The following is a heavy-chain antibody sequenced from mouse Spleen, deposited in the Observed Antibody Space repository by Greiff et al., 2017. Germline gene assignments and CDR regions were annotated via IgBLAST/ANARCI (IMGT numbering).Heavy chain of an antibody. J-gene: IGHJ2*01. V-gene: IGHV1-47*01. Sequence: VQRVESGAELVKPGASVKMSCKASGYTFTTYPIEWMKQNHGKSLEWIGNFHPYNDDTKYNEKFKGKATLTVEKSSSTVYLELSRLTSDDSAVYYCARKTGTWGYFDYWGQGTTLTVSS. CDR1: GYTFTTYP. D-gene: IGHD4-1*01. CDR2: FHPYNDDT. CDR3: ARKTGTWGYFDY.